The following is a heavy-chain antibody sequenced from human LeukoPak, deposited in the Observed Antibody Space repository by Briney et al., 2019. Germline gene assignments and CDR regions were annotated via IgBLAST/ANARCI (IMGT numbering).Heavy chain of an antibody. CDR2: IYYSGST. J-gene: IGHJ6*02. Sequence: SETLSLTCTVSGGSISSGGYYWSWIRQHPGKGLEWIGYIYYSGSTNYNPSLKSRVTISVDTSKNQFSLKLSSVTASDTAVYYCVRIFGYYQEAMDVWGPGITVTVSS. D-gene: IGHD3-3*01. CDR1: GGSISSGGYY. CDR3: VRIFGYYQEAMDV. V-gene: IGHV4-61*08.